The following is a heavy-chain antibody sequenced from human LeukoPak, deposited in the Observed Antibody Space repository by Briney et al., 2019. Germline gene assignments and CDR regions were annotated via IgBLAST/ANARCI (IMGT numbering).Heavy chain of an antibody. CDR2: IRYDGSIK. V-gene: IGHV3-30*02. CDR3: AKNRIWCCHCCDCFDEILEY. D-gene: IGHD2-21*01. Sequence: GGSLRLSCAASGFTFSTYGMHWVRQAPGKGLEWVSFIRYDGSIKQYADSVKGRFTISRDNSKNTLYLQINSLRAEDTAVYYCAKNRIWCCHCCDCFDEILEYGGQGTLVTVSS. CDR1: GFTFSTYG. J-gene: IGHJ4*02.